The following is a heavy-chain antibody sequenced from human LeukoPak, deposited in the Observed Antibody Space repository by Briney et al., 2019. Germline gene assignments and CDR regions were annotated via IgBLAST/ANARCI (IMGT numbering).Heavy chain of an antibody. J-gene: IGHJ3*02. CDR2: LSGSGGGT. Sequence: GGSLRLSCAASGLTFSNYAMTWVRLAPGKGLEWVSSLSGSGGGTWYAGSVKGRFTISRDNCKNTLYLQRNSLRAEDTAVYYCAKDRTPYSRSGGYYLGAFDIWGHGTLVTVSS. D-gene: IGHD3-10*01. CDR1: GLTFSNYA. V-gene: IGHV3-23*01. CDR3: AKDRTPYSRSGGYYLGAFDI.